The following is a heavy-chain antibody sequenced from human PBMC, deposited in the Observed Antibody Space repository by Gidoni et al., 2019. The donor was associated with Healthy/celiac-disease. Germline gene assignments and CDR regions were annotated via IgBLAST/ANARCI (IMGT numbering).Heavy chain of an antibody. CDR1: GFIFSSYA. D-gene: IGHD6-13*01. Sequence: EVQLLESGGGLVQPGGSLRLSCAASGFIFSSYAMSWVRQAPGKGLEWVSAISGSGGSTYYADYVKGRFTISRDNSKNTLYLQMNSLRAEDTVVYYCAKDPGYSSSWFDYWGQGTLVTVSS. J-gene: IGHJ4*02. V-gene: IGHV3-23*01. CDR3: AKDPGYSSSWFDY. CDR2: ISGSGGST.